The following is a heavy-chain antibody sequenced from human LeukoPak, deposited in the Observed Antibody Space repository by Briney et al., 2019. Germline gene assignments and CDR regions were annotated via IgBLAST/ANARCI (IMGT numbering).Heavy chain of an antibody. CDR2: IYYSGST. Sequence: SETLSLTCAVSGYSISSRNWWGWIRQPPGKGLEWIGYIYYSGSTNYNPSLKSRVTMSVDTSKNQFSLKLSSLPAVDTAVYYCARSSRDGYNQFDYWGQGTLVTVSS. V-gene: IGHV4-28*01. CDR3: ARSSRDGYNQFDY. D-gene: IGHD5-24*01. J-gene: IGHJ4*02. CDR1: GYSISSRNW.